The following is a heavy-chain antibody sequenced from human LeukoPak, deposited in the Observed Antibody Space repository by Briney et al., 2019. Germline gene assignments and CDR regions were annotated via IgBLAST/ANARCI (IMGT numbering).Heavy chain of an antibody. CDR1: GYTFTGYY. D-gene: IGHD6-19*01. V-gene: IGHV1-2*02. J-gene: IGHJ4*02. Sequence: GASVKVSCKSSGYTFTGYYMHWVRQAPGQGLEWMGWISPNSGGTNYAQKFQGRVTMTRDTSISTAYMELSRLRSDDTAVYYCARDALDSSGWYSGYFDYWGQGTLVTVSS. CDR3: ARDALDSSGWYSGYFDY. CDR2: ISPNSGGT.